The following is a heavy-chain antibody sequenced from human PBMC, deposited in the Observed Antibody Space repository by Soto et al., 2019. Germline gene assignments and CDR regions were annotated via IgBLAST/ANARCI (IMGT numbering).Heavy chain of an antibody. J-gene: IGHJ4*02. CDR3: AIEYSSSPPYYPIGY. CDR1: GGTFSSYS. D-gene: IGHD6-6*01. CDR2: IIPIFGTA. Sequence: QVQLVQSGAEVKKPGSSVKVSCKASGGTFSSYSISWVRQAPGQGLEWMGGIIPIFGTANYAQKFQGRVTIPADESTSTAYMERSSLRSEDTAVYYCAIEYSSSPPYYPIGYWGQGTLVTVSS. V-gene: IGHV1-69*01.